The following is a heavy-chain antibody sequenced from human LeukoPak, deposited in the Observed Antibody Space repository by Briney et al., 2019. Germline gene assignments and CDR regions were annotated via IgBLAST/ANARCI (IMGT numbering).Heavy chain of an antibody. V-gene: IGHV1-69*04. J-gene: IGHJ4*02. D-gene: IGHD6-13*01. Sequence: ASVKVSCKASGGTFSSYAISWVRQAPGQGLEWMGRIIPILGIANYAQKFQGRVTITADKSTSTAYMELSSLRSDDTAVYYCARDKGSSWTNFDYWGQGTLVTVSS. CDR1: GGTFSSYA. CDR2: IIPILGIA. CDR3: ARDKGSSWTNFDY.